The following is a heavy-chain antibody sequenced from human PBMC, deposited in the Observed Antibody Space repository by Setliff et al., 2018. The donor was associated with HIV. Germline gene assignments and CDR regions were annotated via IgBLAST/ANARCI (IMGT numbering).Heavy chain of an antibody. D-gene: IGHD2-15*01. V-gene: IGHV3-74*03. CDR1: GFTFSNYW. J-gene: IGHJ3*02. CDR2: FRSDGGSP. Sequence: GGSLRLSCAASGFTFSNYWMHWMRQAPGKGLEWIARFRSDGGSPQYADSVRGRFTISRDDTKSTLSLQMKSLRVEDTAVYYCTTGDCSAGSCHAFDIWGQGTMVTVSS. CDR3: TTGDCSAGSCHAFDI.